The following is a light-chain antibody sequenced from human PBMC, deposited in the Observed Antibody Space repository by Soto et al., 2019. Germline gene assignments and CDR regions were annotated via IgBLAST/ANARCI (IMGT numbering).Light chain of an antibody. Sequence: EIQMTPSPFPPPASLGDRVTLTCRAIQSISNWLAWYQQKPGTAPKLLIYHASTLESGVPSRFSGSGSGTEFTLTISSLQSEDFAVYYCQQYSTWLWTFGQGTKVDIK. CDR2: HAS. V-gene: IGKV1-5*01. CDR3: QQYSTWLWT. CDR1: QSISNW. J-gene: IGKJ1*01.